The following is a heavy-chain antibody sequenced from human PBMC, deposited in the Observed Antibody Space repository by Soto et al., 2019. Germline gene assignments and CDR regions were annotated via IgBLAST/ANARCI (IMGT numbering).Heavy chain of an antibody. D-gene: IGHD4-17*01. J-gene: IGHJ4*02. CDR2: IYYTGNT. V-gene: IGHV4-39*01. CDR1: DGSTIRYVYH. CDR3: ATHPPYGPLDH. Sequence: SETLSLTCTVSDGSTIRYVYHWALIRQPPGKGLEWIGNIYYTGNTFYNPSLKSRVTISVDTSKNQFSLRLTSVTAADTAVYYCATHPPYGPLDHWGQGTLVTVSS.